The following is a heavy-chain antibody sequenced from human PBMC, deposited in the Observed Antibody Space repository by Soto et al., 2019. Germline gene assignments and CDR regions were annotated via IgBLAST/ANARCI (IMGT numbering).Heavy chain of an antibody. CDR3: ARVPGRL. Sequence: QLVETGGGWIQPGTSLTLSCAASGFSVSRNYMTWVRQAPGKGLEWDSFVYSGGATFYAGSVNGRFILSRDDSQNTMYLQMNNLRAEDTAVYYCARVPGRLWGRGTLVTVAS. CDR1: GFSVSRNY. CDR2: VYSGGAT. V-gene: IGHV3-53*02. D-gene: IGHD3-10*01. J-gene: IGHJ4*02.